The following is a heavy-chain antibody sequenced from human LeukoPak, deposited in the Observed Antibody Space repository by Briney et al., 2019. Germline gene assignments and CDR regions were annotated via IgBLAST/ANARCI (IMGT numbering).Heavy chain of an antibody. V-gene: IGHV3-23*01. D-gene: IGHD5-18*01. Sequence: GGSLRLSCAASGFTFSSYAMSWVRQAPGKGLEWVSAISGSGHSTYYADSVKGRFTISRDNSKNTLYLQMNSLRAEDTAVYYCARKKRVDTDSIMVYYYYAMDVWGQGTTVTVSS. J-gene: IGHJ6*02. CDR2: ISGSGHST. CDR3: ARKKRVDTDSIMVYYYYAMDV. CDR1: GFTFSSYA.